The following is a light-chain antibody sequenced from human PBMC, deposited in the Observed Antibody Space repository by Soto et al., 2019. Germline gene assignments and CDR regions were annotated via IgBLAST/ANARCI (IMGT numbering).Light chain of an antibody. Sequence: PASVSGSPGQSITISCTGTSSDVGGYNYVSWYQQHPGKAPKLMIYEVSNRPSGVSNRFSGSKSGNTASLTISGLQAEDEADYYCSSYTSSSTYVFGTGTKGTVL. V-gene: IGLV2-14*01. CDR2: EVS. J-gene: IGLJ1*01. CDR3: SSYTSSSTYV. CDR1: SSDVGGYNY.